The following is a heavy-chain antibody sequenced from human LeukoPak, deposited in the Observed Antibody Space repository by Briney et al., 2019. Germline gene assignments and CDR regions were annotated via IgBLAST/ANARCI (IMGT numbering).Heavy chain of an antibody. CDR1: GSTFSSYS. J-gene: IGHJ4*02. CDR3: ARDKGNDCSSTSCYAGVFGY. V-gene: IGHV3-48*01. Sequence: GGSLRLSCAASGSTFSSYSMNWVRQAPGKGLEWVSYISSSSSTIYYADSVKGRFTISRDNAKNSLYLQMNSLRAEDTAVYYCARDKGNDCSSTSCYAGVFGYWGQGTLVTVSS. D-gene: IGHD2-2*01. CDR2: ISSSSSTI.